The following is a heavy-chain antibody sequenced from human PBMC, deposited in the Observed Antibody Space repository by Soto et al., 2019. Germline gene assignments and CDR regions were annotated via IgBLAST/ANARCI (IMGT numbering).Heavy chain of an antibody. V-gene: IGHV4-59*08. CDR2: IYYSGST. D-gene: IGHD3-3*01. Sequence: QVQLQESGPGLVKPSETLSLTCSVSGGSIGSYYWSWIRQPPGKGLEWIGYIYYSGSTNYNPSLKLRVTISVYTSKTQVSLKLSAVTAADTAVYYCARGGWRRIDYWGQGALVTVSS. J-gene: IGHJ4*02. CDR1: GGSIGSYY. CDR3: ARGGWRRIDY.